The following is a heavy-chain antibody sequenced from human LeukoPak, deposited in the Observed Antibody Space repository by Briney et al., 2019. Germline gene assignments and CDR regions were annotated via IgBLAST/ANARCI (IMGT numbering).Heavy chain of an antibody. Sequence: PSQTLSLTCTVSGGSISSGSYYWSWIRQPAGKGLEWIGRIYTRGSTNYNPSLKSRVTISVDTSKNQFSLKLSSVTAADTAVYYCARGGIAATSFDYWGQGTLVTVSS. V-gene: IGHV4-61*02. D-gene: IGHD6-13*01. CDR3: ARGGIAATSFDY. CDR1: GGSISSGSYY. J-gene: IGHJ4*02. CDR2: IYTRGST.